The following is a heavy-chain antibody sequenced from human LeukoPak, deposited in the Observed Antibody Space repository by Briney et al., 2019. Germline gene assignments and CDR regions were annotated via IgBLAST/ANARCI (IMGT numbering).Heavy chain of an antibody. CDR3: ARDGGGTYSLAFDT. Sequence: RGSLRLSCAASALSVISNYMRWVSQAPGKWLEWLSLTSSGGHTNYADYVKGRFTISRDNSRNTLDLKMNSLRAEDTAVYYCARDGGGTYSLAFDTWGQGTMVTVS. CDR1: ALSVISNY. D-gene: IGHD1-26*01. J-gene: IGHJ3*02. V-gene: IGHV3-53*01. CDR2: TSSGGHT.